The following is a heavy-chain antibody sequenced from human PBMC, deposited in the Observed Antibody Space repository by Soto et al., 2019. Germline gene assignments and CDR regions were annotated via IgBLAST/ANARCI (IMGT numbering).Heavy chain of an antibody. J-gene: IGHJ5*02. Sequence: GGSLRLSCAASGFTFSSYDMNWVRQAPGKGLEWVSYITSSGSLIYYADPVGGRFTVSRDNAKNSLYLQMNSLRAEDTGVYYCARTMYSNRGWFDPWGQGTLVTVSS. V-gene: IGHV3-48*03. CDR2: ITSSGSLI. D-gene: IGHD6-13*01. CDR1: GFTFSSYD. CDR3: ARTMYSNRGWFDP.